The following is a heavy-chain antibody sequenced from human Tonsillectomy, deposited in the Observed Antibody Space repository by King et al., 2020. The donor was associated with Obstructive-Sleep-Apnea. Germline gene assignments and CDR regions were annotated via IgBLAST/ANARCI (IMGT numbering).Heavy chain of an antibody. J-gene: IGHJ4*02. CDR3: ARRHSSGPGPFDY. D-gene: IGHD6-19*01. Sequence: QLQESGPGLVKPSETLSLTCTVSGGSISSYYWSWIRQPPGKGLDWIGYIYYSGSTNYNPSPKSRVTISVDTSKNQFSLKLSSVTAADTAVYYCARRHSSGPGPFDYWGQGTLVTVSS. CDR1: GGSISSYY. V-gene: IGHV4-59*08. CDR2: IYYSGST.